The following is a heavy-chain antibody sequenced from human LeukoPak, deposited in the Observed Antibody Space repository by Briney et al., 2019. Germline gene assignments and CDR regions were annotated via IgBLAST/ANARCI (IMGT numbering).Heavy chain of an antibody. D-gene: IGHD3-10*01. J-gene: IGHJ5*02. CDR1: GDSISNYY. CDR3: AKVRYGTFNWFDP. CDR2: IYSSGST. V-gene: IGHV4-4*07. Sequence: SETLSLTCTASGDSISNYYWSWIRQPAGKGLEWIRRIYSSGSTNYNPSLKSRVTMSVDTSKNQFTLKLSSVTAADTAVYYGAKVRYGTFNWFDPWGQGTLVTVPS.